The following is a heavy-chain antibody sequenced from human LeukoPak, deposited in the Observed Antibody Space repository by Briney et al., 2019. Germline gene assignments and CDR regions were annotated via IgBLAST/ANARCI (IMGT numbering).Heavy chain of an antibody. CDR1: GYTFTSYA. V-gene: IGHV7-4-1*02. CDR3: ARDGYDILTGRTYYYGMDV. D-gene: IGHD3-9*01. CDR2: INTNTGNP. Sequence: ASVKVSCKASGYTFTSYAMNWVRQAPGQGLEWMGWINTNTGNPTYAQGFTGRFVFSLDTSVSTAYLQISSLKAEDTAVYHCARDGYDILTGRTYYYGMDVWGQGTTVTVSS. J-gene: IGHJ6*02.